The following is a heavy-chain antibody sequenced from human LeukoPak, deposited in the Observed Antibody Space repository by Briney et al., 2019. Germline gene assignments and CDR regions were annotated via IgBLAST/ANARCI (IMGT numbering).Heavy chain of an antibody. V-gene: IGHV3-30-3*02. CDR2: ISYDGSNK. J-gene: IGHJ4*02. CDR1: GFTFSSYA. CDR3: AKLADSSSWYADY. Sequence: GGSLRLSCAASGFTFSSYAMHWVRQAPGKGLEWVAVISYDGSNKYYADSVKGRFTISRDNSKNTLYLQMNSLRAEDTAVYYCAKLADSSSWYADYWGQGTLVTVSS. D-gene: IGHD6-13*01.